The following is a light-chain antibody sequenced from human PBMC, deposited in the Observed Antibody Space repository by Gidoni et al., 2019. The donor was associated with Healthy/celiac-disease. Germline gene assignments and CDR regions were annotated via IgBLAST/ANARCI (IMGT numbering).Light chain of an antibody. CDR2: KAS. Sequence: DIPMTPSPSTLSASVGDRVTITCRASQSVSSWLAWYQQKPGKAPNLLIYKASSLESGVPSRFSGSGSGTEFTLTISSLQPDDFATYYCQQYKSYPRTFGQGTKVEIK. J-gene: IGKJ1*01. V-gene: IGKV1-5*03. CDR1: QSVSSW. CDR3: QQYKSYPRT.